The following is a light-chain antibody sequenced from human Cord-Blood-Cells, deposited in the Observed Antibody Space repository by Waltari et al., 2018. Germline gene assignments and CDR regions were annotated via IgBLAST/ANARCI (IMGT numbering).Light chain of an antibody. CDR3: QQSYSTPFT. J-gene: IGKJ3*01. V-gene: IGKV1-39*01. CDR2: AAS. CDR1: QSISSS. Sequence: DIQMTPSPSSLSASVGDRVTITCRASQSISSSLNWYQQKPGKAPKHLIYAASSLQSGVPSRFSGSGSGTDFTLTISSLQPEDFATYYCQQSYSTPFTFGPGTKVDIK.